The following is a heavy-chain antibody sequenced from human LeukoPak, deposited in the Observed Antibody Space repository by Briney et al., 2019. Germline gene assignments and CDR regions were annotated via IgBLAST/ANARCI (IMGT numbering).Heavy chain of an antibody. Sequence: SETLSLTCAVYGGSFSGYYWSWIRQPQPPGKGLEWIGEINHSGSTKYNPSLKSRVTISVDTSNNQFSLKLSSVTAADTAVYYCARDYRSTIGGEYGMDVWGQGTTVTVSS. CDR2: INHSGST. J-gene: IGHJ6*02. CDR3: ARDYRSTIGGEYGMDV. V-gene: IGHV4-34*01. D-gene: IGHD3-16*01. CDR1: GGSFSGYY.